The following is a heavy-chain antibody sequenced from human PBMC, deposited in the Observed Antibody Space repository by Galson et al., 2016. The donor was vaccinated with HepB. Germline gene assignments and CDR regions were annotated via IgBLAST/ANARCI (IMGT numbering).Heavy chain of an antibody. V-gene: IGHV1-69*13. D-gene: IGHD6-13*01. CDR3: ARDGSRAAAGIAF. J-gene: IGHJ4*02. Sequence: SVKVSCKASGGDFSSYAISWVRQAPGQGLEWMGGIIPFIGTANVAQRFQGRATITADESTRTSKMESSGLTYEDTAVYFCARDGSRAAAGIAFWGQGTLVTVSS. CDR2: IIPFIGTA. CDR1: GGDFSSYA.